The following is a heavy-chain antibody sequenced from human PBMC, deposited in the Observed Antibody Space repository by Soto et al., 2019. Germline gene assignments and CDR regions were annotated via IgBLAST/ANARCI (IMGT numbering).Heavy chain of an antibody. Sequence: ESLKISCKGSGYSFTSYWISWVRQMPGKGLEWMGRIDPSDSYTNYSPSFQGHVTISADKSISTAYLQWSSLKASDTAMYYCGIRFGAGPHYHYDGMDLCGQGSTVTVSS. CDR3: GIRFGAGPHYHYDGMDL. CDR2: IDPSDSYT. J-gene: IGHJ6*02. V-gene: IGHV5-10-1*01. CDR1: GYSFTSYW. D-gene: IGHD3-3*01.